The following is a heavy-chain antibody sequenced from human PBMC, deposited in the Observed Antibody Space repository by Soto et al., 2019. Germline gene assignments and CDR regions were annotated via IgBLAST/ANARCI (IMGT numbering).Heavy chain of an antibody. J-gene: IGHJ6*02. CDR3: ARGNWNYYYGFDV. V-gene: IGHV3-7*01. CDR1: EFTFDKYY. D-gene: IGHD1-20*01. CDR2: IKPDGSEQ. Sequence: SVGSLRLSCAASEFTFDKYYMTWVRQAPGKGPEWVANIKPDGSEQYYVDSVKSRFTISRDNANNSLYLQMNSLRAEDTAVYFCARGNWNYYYGFDVWGQGTTVTVSS.